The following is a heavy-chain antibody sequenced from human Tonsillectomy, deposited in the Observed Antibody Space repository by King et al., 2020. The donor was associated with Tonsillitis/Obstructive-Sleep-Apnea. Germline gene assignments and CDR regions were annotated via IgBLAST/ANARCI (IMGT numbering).Heavy chain of an antibody. D-gene: IGHD5-12*01. Sequence: VQLVESGGGVVQPGRSLRLSCATSGFTFSSYGMHWVRQAPGKGLEWVAVVWYDGSIKYYAHSVRGRFTISRDNSKNTLYLQMDSLRAEDTAVYYCARDQTRVAYYYSAMDVWGQGTTVTVSS. CDR1: GFTFSSYG. J-gene: IGHJ6*02. CDR2: VWYDGSIK. CDR3: ARDQTRVAYYYSAMDV. V-gene: IGHV3-33*01.